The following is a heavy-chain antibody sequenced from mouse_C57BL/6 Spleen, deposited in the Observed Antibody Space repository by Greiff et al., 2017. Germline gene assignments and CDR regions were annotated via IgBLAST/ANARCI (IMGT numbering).Heavy chain of an antibody. Sequence: EVMLVESGGDLVKPGASLKLSCAASGFTFSSYGMSWVRQTPDQRLEWVATISSGGSYTYYPDSVKGRFTISRDNAKNTLYLQMSSLKSEDTAMYYCARPGKWYFDVWGTGTTVTVSS. D-gene: IGHD2-1*01. CDR2: ISSGGSYT. CDR1: GFTFSSYG. V-gene: IGHV5-6*01. CDR3: ARPGKWYFDV. J-gene: IGHJ1*03.